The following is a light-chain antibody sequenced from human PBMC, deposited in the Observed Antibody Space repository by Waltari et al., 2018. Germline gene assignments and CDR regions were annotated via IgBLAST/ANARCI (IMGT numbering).Light chain of an antibody. CDR2: GGS. CDR1: QSLLHSNGDTY. V-gene: IGKV2-28*01. Sequence: DIVMTQTPLSLPITPGEPASISCRSSQSLLHSNGDTYLHWYLQKPGQSPQLLIYGGSNRASGVPDRFSGSGSGTDFTLKLDKVESEVFGVYYCVQAIAFPWTFGQGTQVEFK. J-gene: IGKJ1*01. CDR3: VQAIAFPWT.